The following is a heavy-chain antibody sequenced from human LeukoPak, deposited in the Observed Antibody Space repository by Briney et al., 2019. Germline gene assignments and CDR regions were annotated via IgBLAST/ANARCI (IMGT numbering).Heavy chain of an antibody. Sequence: AEALTLTCIVSDDSISSNSYYWNWIRQPPGEGLEWVASLHYSGTPYYNPSLSRRISIFADTSKRQLSLKMTSVTASDTGVYYCTRGDDSYKLGTFWGQGALVTVSS. CDR2: LHYSGTP. D-gene: IGHD7-27*01. CDR1: DDSISSNSYY. CDR3: TRGDDSYKLGTF. V-gene: IGHV4-39*01. J-gene: IGHJ4*02.